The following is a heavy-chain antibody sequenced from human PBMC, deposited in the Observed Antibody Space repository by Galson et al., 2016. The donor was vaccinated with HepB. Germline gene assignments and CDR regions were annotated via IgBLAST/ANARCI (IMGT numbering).Heavy chain of an antibody. Sequence: SVKVSCKASGNTSTTYFIHWVRQAPGQGLEWMGMFSPSDGSTNYAQKFQGRITMTRDTSTSTDYMELSSLRYEDTAVYFCARDPDDYGDYCFDYWGQGTLVTVSS. V-gene: IGHV1-46*01. CDR1: GNTSTTYF. J-gene: IGHJ4*02. CDR3: ARDPDDYGDYCFDY. CDR2: FSPSDGST. D-gene: IGHD4-17*01.